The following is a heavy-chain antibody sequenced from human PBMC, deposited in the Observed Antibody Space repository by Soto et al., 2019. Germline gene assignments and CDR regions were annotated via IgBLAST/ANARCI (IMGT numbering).Heavy chain of an antibody. CDR2: ISGSGSTA. V-gene: IGHV3-23*01. D-gene: IGHD2-2*02. Sequence: GGSLRLSCAASGFIFSSYAMTWVRQAPGGGLEWVSSISGSGSTAYYADSVKGRFTISRDQSKNTLYLHMNSLRAEDTAIYYCVQADAIRDTVPPASDYWGQGTPVTVSS. CDR3: VQADAIRDTVPPASDY. CDR1: GFIFSSYA. J-gene: IGHJ4*02.